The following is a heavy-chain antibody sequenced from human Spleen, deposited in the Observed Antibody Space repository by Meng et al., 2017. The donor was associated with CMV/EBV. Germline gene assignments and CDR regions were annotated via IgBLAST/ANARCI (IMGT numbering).Heavy chain of an antibody. V-gene: IGHV3-11*04. Sequence: GESLKISCAASGFTFSDYYMSWIRQAPGKVLEYVSYISTSGDNTYYAASVKGRFTISRDNAKNSLNLQMNSLRVEDTAVYYCAAGAPGGSWGQGTLVTVSS. CDR3: AAGAPGGS. CDR2: ISTSGDNT. J-gene: IGHJ5*02. D-gene: IGHD6-25*01. CDR1: GFTFSDYY.